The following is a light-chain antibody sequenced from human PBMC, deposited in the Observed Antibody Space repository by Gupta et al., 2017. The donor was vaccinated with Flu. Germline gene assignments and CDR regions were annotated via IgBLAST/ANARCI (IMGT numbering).Light chain of an antibody. CDR3: QAWDSSYVV. J-gene: IGLJ2*01. CDR1: KLGDKY. Sequence: SYELTQPPSVSVSPGQTASITCSGDKLGDKYACWYQQKPGQSPVLVIYQDSKRPSGIPERFSGSNPGNTATLTISGTQAMDEADYYCQAWDSSYVVFGGGTKLTVL. CDR2: QDS. V-gene: IGLV3-1*01.